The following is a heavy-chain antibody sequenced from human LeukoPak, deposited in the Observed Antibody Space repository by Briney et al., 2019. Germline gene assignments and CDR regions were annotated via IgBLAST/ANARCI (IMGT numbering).Heavy chain of an antibody. D-gene: IGHD6-13*01. J-gene: IGHJ3*02. Sequence: PSQTLSLTCTVSGGSISSGSYYWSWIRQPAGKGLEWIGRFYTSENIKYNPSLKSRVTISVDTSKNQFSLKLSSVTAADTAVYYCARGVAAASERALDIWGQGTMVTVSS. CDR3: ARGVAAASERALDI. CDR1: GGSISSGSYY. V-gene: IGHV4-61*02. CDR2: FYTSENI.